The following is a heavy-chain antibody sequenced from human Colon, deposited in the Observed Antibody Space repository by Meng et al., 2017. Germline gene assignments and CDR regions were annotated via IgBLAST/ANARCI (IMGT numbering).Heavy chain of an antibody. CDR3: ARLYCSGGSCYTINY. CDR1: GYTSTIYA. D-gene: IGHD2-15*01. Sequence: VESGLALKKPGSSVKVSCKASGYTSTIYAMKWVRQAPGQGLEWMGWINTNTGNPTYAQGFTGRFVFSLDTSVSTAYLQISSLKAADTAVYYCARLYCSGGSCYTINYWGQGTLVTVSS. V-gene: IGHV7-4-1*02. J-gene: IGHJ4*02. CDR2: INTNTGNP.